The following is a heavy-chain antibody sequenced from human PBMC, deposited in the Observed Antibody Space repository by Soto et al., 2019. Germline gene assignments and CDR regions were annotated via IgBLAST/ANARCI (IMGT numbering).Heavy chain of an antibody. D-gene: IGHD4-17*01. Sequence: VELLESGGGLVQPGGSLRRSCAASGFTFTNQAMNWVRQAPGKGLEWVSGISGSGRSTNYADSVKGRFTITKDNSKNTLYLQMSRLRVEDAAVYYCAKAPAVTDDCFSNYYVYYGMDVWGQGTTVTV. CDR3: AKAPAVTDDCFSNYYVYYGMDV. J-gene: IGHJ6*02. V-gene: IGHV3-23*01. CDR1: GFTFTNQA. CDR2: ISGSGRST.